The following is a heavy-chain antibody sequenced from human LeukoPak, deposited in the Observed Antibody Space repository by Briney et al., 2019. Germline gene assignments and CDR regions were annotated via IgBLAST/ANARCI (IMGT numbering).Heavy chain of an antibody. CDR1: GFTFSSYA. D-gene: IGHD3-22*01. J-gene: IGHJ4*02. CDR3: AKFPSYYDSSGYYYEDFDY. V-gene: IGHV3-30*04. Sequence: GGSLRLSCAASGFTFSSYAMHWVRQAPGKGLEWVAVISYDGSNKYYADSVKGRFTISRDNSKNTLYLQMNSLRAEDTAVYYCAKFPSYYDSSGYYYEDFDYWGQGTLVTVSS. CDR2: ISYDGSNK.